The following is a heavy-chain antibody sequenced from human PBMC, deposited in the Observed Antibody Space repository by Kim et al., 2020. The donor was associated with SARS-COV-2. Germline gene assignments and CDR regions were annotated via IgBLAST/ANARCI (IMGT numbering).Heavy chain of an antibody. CDR3: AREHYSEIPRTIDY. CDR2: IWYDGRNP. Sequence: GGSLRLSCAASGFTFSKYAMHWLRQAPGEGLEWLTSIWYDGRNPKYAESVKGRFTITRDNSGDTLSLQMTSLRAEDTAVYFCAREHYSEIPRTIDYWGQGTLVTVSS. D-gene: IGHD3-22*01. CDR1: GFTFSKYA. V-gene: IGHV3-33*01. J-gene: IGHJ4*02.